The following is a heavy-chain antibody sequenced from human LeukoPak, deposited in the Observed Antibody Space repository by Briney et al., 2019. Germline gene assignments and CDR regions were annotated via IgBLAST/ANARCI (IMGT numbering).Heavy chain of an antibody. J-gene: IGHJ4*02. D-gene: IGHD2/OR15-2a*01. CDR2: IYSGGST. V-gene: IGHV3-53*05. CDR3: AKSFLPAGYYFDY. CDR1: GFTVSSNY. Sequence: PGGSLRLSCAASGFTVSSNYMSWVRQAPGKGLEWVSVIYSGGSTYYADSVKGRFTISRDNSKNTLYLQMNSLRAEDTAVYYCAKSFLPAGYYFDYWGQGTLVTVSS.